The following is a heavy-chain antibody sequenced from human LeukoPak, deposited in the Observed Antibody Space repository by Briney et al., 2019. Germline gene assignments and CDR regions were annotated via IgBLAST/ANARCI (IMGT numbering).Heavy chain of an antibody. J-gene: IGHJ4*02. V-gene: IGHV3-23*01. CDR3: ATASILRFLEWHD. CDR1: GFTLGTYD. Sequence: GGSLRLSCAASGFTLGTYDMYWVRQAPGKGLECVSSISRSGGGTYYADSVKGRFTISRDNSKNTLYLQMSSLRADDTAVYYCATASILRFLEWHDWGQGTLVTVSS. CDR2: ISRSGGGT. D-gene: IGHD3-3*01.